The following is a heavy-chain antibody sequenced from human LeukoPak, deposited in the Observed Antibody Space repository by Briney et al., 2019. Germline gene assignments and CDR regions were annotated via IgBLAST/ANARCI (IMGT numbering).Heavy chain of an antibody. CDR1: GGSFSSYY. D-gene: IGHD5-18*01. CDR3: ARLPKGYSYGYFDY. V-gene: IGHV4-39*01. CDR2: IYYSGST. Sequence: PSETLSLTCAVYGGSFSSYYWGWIRQPPGKGLEWIGSIYYSGSTYYNPSLKSRVTISVDTSKNQFSLKLSSVTAADTAVYYCARLPKGYSYGYFDYWGQGTLVTVSS. J-gene: IGHJ4*02.